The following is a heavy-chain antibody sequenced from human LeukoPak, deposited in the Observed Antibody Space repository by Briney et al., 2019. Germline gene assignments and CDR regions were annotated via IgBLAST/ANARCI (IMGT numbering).Heavy chain of an antibody. CDR3: ATLPRAYGDYYFDH. CDR1: GFIFSDYY. V-gene: IGHV3-11*06. Sequence: GGSLRLSCAASGFIFSDYYISWIRQAPGKGLEWVSDVSSSSTYTHYSDSVKGRFTISRHNAKNPLYLQMNSLRAEDTAVYYCATLPRAYGDYYFDHWGQGTLVTVSS. D-gene: IGHD4-17*01. J-gene: IGHJ4*02. CDR2: VSSSSTYT.